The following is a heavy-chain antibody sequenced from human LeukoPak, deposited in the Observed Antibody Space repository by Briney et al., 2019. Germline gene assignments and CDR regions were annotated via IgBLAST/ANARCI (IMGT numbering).Heavy chain of an antibody. D-gene: IGHD6-19*01. Sequence: PGGSLRLSCAASGFTFSTYAMNWVRQAPAKGLEWVSTIGGGGPTTDYADSVKGRFTISRDNSKNTLYLQMNSLRAEDTAVYFCARGFLGGTDQYFDSWGQGTLVTVSS. V-gene: IGHV3-23*01. CDR1: GFTFSTYA. CDR3: ARGFLGGTDQYFDS. J-gene: IGHJ4*02. CDR2: IGGGGPTT.